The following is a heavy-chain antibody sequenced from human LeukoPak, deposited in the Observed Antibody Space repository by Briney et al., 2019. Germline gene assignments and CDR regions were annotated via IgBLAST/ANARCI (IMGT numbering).Heavy chain of an antibody. CDR1: GFTFSSYE. Sequence: QPGGSLRLSCAASGFTFSSYEMNWVRQAPGKGLEWVSYISGSDNTIYYADSVKGRFSISRDNTKNSLYMQMNSLRAKDTAVYYCVSAYGGLLDYWGQGTLVTVSS. CDR3: VSAYGGLLDY. V-gene: IGHV3-48*03. J-gene: IGHJ4*02. CDR2: ISGSDNTI. D-gene: IGHD3-16*01.